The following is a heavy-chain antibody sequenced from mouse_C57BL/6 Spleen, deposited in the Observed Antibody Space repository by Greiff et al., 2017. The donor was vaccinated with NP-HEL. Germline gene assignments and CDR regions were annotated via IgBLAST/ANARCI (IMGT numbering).Heavy chain of an antibody. CDR2: IYPGGGYT. D-gene: IGHD1-1*01. CDR3: ARCSSWYFDV. V-gene: IGHV1-63*01. J-gene: IGHJ1*03. CDR1: GYTFTNYW. Sequence: VKLMESGAELVRPGTSVKMSCKASGYTFTNYWIGWAKQRPGHGLEWIGDIYPGGGYTNYNEKFKGKATLTADKSSSTAYMQFSSLTSEDSAIYYCARCSSWYFDVWGTGTTVTVSS.